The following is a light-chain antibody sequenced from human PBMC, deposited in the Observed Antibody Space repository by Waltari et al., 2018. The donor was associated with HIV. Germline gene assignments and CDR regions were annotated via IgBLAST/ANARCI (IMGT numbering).Light chain of an antibody. Sequence: QSALTQPASVSGSPGQSITISCTGTSSDVGGYNYVSWYQQHPGKAPKLMIYEVSNRPSGVSNRFSGSKSGNTASLTISGLQAEDEADYYCSSYTSSSVLFG. CDR2: EVS. CDR3: SSYTSSSVL. V-gene: IGLV2-14*01. CDR1: SSDVGGYNY. J-gene: IGLJ2*01.